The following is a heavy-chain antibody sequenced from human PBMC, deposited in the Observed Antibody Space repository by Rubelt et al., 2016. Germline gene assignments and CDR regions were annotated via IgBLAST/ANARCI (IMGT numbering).Heavy chain of an antibody. D-gene: IGHD2-2*01. CDR3: ARPRCSSTSCYQNWFDP. V-gene: IGHV4-34*01. J-gene: IGHJ5*02. CDR1: GGSFSGYY. CDR2: INHSGST. Sequence: QVQLQQWGAGLLKPSETLSLTCAVYGGSFSGYYWSWIRQPPGKGLEWIGEINHSGSTNSNPSLKRRVPISRYTSKNLFSRTLSSGTAADTAVYYCARPRCSSTSCYQNWFDPWGQGTLVTVSS.